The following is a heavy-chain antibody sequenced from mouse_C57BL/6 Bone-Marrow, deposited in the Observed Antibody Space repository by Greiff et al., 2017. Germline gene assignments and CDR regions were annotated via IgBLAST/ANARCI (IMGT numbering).Heavy chain of an antibody. Sequence: VQLQQSGAELVRPGASVKLSCTASGFNIKDDYMHWVKQRPEQGLEWIGWIDPENGDTEYASKFQGKATITADTSSNTTYLQLSSLTSEDTAVYYCTGLITTVVKVRFAYWGQGTLVTVSA. V-gene: IGHV14-4*01. CDR1: GFNIKDDY. CDR3: TGLITTVVKVRFAY. J-gene: IGHJ3*01. CDR2: IDPENGDT. D-gene: IGHD1-1*01.